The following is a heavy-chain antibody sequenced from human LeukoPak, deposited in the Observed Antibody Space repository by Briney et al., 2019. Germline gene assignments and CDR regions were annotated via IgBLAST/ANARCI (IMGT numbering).Heavy chain of an antibody. Sequence: GESLKISCQGSGYIFTTYWIGWVRQMPGKGLEWMGIIYPGDADTRYRPSFQGQVTISVDKSISTAYLQWSSLKASDTAMYYCASHTYGNWFDPWGQGTLVTVPS. CDR2: IYPGDADT. V-gene: IGHV5-51*01. D-gene: IGHD4-17*01. J-gene: IGHJ5*02. CDR3: ASHTYGNWFDP. CDR1: GYIFTTYW.